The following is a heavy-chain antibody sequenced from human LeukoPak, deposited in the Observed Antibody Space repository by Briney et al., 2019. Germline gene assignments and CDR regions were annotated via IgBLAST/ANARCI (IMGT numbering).Heavy chain of an antibody. CDR1: GGSISGYY. CDR3: ARRITIFGVAPPGSWFDP. D-gene: IGHD3-3*01. Sequence: SETLSLTCTVSGGSISGYYWSWIRQPPGKGLEWIGYIYYSGNTNYNPSLKSRVTISVDTSKNQFSLKLSSVTAADTAVYYCARRITIFGVAPPGSWFDPWGQGTLVAVSS. J-gene: IGHJ5*02. V-gene: IGHV4-59*08. CDR2: IYYSGNT.